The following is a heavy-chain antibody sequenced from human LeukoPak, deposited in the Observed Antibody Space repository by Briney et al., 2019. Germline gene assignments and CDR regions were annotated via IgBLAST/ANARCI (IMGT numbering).Heavy chain of an antibody. V-gene: IGHV1-69*05. CDR3: ARAGLITGTRYIVFDY. CDR1: GYTFTSYG. CDR2: IIPIFGTA. D-gene: IGHD1-7*01. J-gene: IGHJ4*02. Sequence: GASVKVSCKASGYTFTSYGISWVRQAPGQGLEWMGGIIPIFGTANYAQKFQGRVTITTDESTSTAYMELSSLRSEDTAVYYCARAGLITGTRYIVFDYWGQGTLVTVSS.